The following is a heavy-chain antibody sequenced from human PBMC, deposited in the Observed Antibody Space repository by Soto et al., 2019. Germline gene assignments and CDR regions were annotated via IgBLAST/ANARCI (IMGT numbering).Heavy chain of an antibody. CDR1: GGTFSSYA. Sequence: ASVKVSCKASGGTFSSYAISWVRQAPGQGLEWMGGIIPIFGTANYAQKFQGRVTITADESTSTAYMELSSLRSEDAAVYYCATPRGYSYSRFDPWGQGTMGTVSS. J-gene: IGHJ5*02. V-gene: IGHV1-69*13. CDR3: ATPRGYSYSRFDP. CDR2: IIPIFGTA. D-gene: IGHD5-18*01.